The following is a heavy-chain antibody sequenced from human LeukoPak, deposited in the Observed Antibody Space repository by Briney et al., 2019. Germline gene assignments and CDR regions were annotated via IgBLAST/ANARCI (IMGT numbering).Heavy chain of an antibody. CDR1: GGSISSYY. J-gene: IGHJ4*02. CDR2: IYTSGST. D-gene: IGHD6-13*01. Sequence: SETLSLTCTVSGGSISSYYWSWIRHPAGKGLEWIGRIYTSGSTNYNPSLKSRVTMSVDTSKNQFSLKLSSVTAADTAVYYCAREGGSSWGMAFDYWGQGTLVTVSS. V-gene: IGHV4-4*07. CDR3: AREGGSSWGMAFDY.